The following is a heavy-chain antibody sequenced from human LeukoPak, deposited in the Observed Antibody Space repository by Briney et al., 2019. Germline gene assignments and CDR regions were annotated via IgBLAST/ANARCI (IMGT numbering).Heavy chain of an antibody. J-gene: IGHJ4*02. CDR1: GFTFSSYA. CDR3: AKRVRYDFWSGRSFDY. V-gene: IGHV3-23*01. CDR2: ISGSGGST. Sequence: GGSLRLSCAASGFTFSSYAMSWVRQAPGKGLEWVSAISGSGGSTYYADSVKGRFAISRDNSKNTLYLQMNSLRAEDTAVYYCAKRVRYDFWSGRSFDYWGQGTLVTVSS. D-gene: IGHD3-3*01.